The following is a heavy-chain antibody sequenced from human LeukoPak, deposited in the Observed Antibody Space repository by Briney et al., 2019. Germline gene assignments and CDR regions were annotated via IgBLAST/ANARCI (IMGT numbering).Heavy chain of an antibody. D-gene: IGHD4-17*01. J-gene: IGHJ4*02. CDR2: IYYSGST. CDR1: GGSISSYY. Sequence: SETLSLTCTVSGGSISSYYWSWIRQPPGKGLEWIGYIYYSGSTNYNPSLKSRVTISVDTSRNQFSLKLSSVTAADTAVYYCARGGMTTQPFDYWGQGTLVTVSS. CDR3: ARGGMTTQPFDY. V-gene: IGHV4-59*01.